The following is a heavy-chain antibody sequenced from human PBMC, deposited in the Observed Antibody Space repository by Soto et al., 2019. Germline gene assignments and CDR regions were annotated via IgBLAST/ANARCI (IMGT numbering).Heavy chain of an antibody. CDR1: GGSISSYY. D-gene: IGHD6-13*01. Sequence: SETLSLTCTVSGGSISSYYWSWIRQPPGKGLEWIGYIYYSGSTNYNPSLKSRVTISVDTSKNQFSLKLSSVTAADTAVYYCARVHSSSWYGTYYYYYYGMDVWGQGTTVTVSS. V-gene: IGHV4-59*01. CDR2: IYYSGST. J-gene: IGHJ6*02. CDR3: ARVHSSSWYGTYYYYYYGMDV.